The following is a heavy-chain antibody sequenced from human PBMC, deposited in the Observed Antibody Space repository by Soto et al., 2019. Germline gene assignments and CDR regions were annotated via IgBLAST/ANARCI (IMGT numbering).Heavy chain of an antibody. CDR3: ARDLGYCSSTSCHELYYFDY. CDR2: ISYDGSNK. Sequence: QVQLVESGGGVVQPGRSLRLSCAASGFTFSSYAMHWVRQAPGKGLEWVAVISYDGSNKYYADSVKGRFTISRDNSKNTLYLQMNSLRAEDTAVYYCARDLGYCSSTSCHELYYFDYWGQGTLFTVSS. CDR1: GFTFSSYA. D-gene: IGHD2-2*01. V-gene: IGHV3-30-3*01. J-gene: IGHJ4*02.